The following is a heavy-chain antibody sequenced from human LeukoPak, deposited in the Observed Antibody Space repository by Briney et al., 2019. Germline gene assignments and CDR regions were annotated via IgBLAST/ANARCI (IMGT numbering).Heavy chain of an antibody. D-gene: IGHD5-18*01. CDR3: ARDSQYSYGFDY. V-gene: IGHV3-21*01. J-gene: IGHJ4*02. CDR2: ISSSSSYI. Sequence: AGSLRLSCAASGFTFSSYSMNWVRQAPGKGLEWVSSISSSSSYIYYADSVKGRFTISRDNAKNSLYLQMNSLRAEDTAVYYCARDSQYSYGFDYWGQGTLVTASS. CDR1: GFTFSSYS.